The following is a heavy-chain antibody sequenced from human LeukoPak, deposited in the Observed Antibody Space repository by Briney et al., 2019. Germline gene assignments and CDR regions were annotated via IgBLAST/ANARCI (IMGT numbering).Heavy chain of an antibody. Sequence: GGSLRLSCAASGFTFDDYAMHWVRQAPGKGLEWVSAINWNSVTIAYADSVKGRFTISRDNAKNSLYLQMNSLRTEDTALYYCARARGASIVGATNWFDPWGQGTLVTVSS. D-gene: IGHD1-26*01. J-gene: IGHJ5*02. CDR3: ARARGASIVGATNWFDP. V-gene: IGHV3-9*01. CDR1: GFTFDDYA. CDR2: INWNSVTI.